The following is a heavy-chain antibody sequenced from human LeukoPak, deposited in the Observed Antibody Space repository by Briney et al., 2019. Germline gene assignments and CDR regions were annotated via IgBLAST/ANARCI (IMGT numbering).Heavy chain of an antibody. CDR3: ARGRFYYDSTDYHAFDV. Sequence: PGGSLRLSCAASAFTSSSCWMTWVRQAPGKGLEWVANIKQDGSEKYYVDSVKGRFSISRDNAKNSLYLEMNGLRAEDTAMYFCARGRFYYDSTDYHAFDVWGQGTMVTVSS. V-gene: IGHV3-7*04. CDR1: AFTSSSCW. D-gene: IGHD3-22*01. CDR2: IKQDGSEK. J-gene: IGHJ3*01.